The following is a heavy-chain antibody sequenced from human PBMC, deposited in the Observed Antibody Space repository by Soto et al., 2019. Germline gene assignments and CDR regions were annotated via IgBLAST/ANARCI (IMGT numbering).Heavy chain of an antibody. V-gene: IGHV4-34*01. J-gene: IGHJ6*03. Sequence: QVQLQQWGAGLLKPSETLSLTCAVYGGSFSGYYWNWIRQPPGKGLEWIGEINHSGSTNYNPSLKSRVTISVDTSKNQFSLKLSSVTAADTAVYYCARTSLYNWNHHLVYYYYYMDVWGKGTTVTVSS. CDR3: ARTSLYNWNHHLVYYYYYMDV. CDR1: GGSFSGYY. CDR2: INHSGST. D-gene: IGHD1-20*01.